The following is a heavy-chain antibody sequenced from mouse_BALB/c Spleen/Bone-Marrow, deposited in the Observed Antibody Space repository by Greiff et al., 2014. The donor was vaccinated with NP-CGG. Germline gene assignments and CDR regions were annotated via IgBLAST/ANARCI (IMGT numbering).Heavy chain of an antibody. CDR2: IDPANGNT. V-gene: IGHV14-3*02. J-gene: IGHJ3*01. CDR3: ARYDYRYSWFAY. Sequence: VQLKESGAELVKPGASVKLSCTAPGFNIKDTYMHWVKQRPEQGLEWIGRIDPANGNTKYDPKFQGKATITTDTSSNTAYLQLRSLTSEDTAVYYCARYDYRYSWFAYWGQGTLVTVSA. D-gene: IGHD2-14*01. CDR1: GFNIKDTY.